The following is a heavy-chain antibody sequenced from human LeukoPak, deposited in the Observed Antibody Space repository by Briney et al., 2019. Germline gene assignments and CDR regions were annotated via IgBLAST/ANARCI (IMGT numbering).Heavy chain of an antibody. CDR3: ARGRRTAVVTDFDY. D-gene: IGHD2-21*02. CDR1: GGSISSYY. V-gene: IGHV4-59*01. Sequence: SGTLSLTCTVSGGSISSYYWTWIRQPPGKGLEWIGYIHYSGSSRSHPSLNSRVTMSVDTSKSQFFLKLTSVTAADTAVYYCARGRRTAVVTDFDYWGQGTLVTVSS. J-gene: IGHJ4*02. CDR2: IHYSGSS.